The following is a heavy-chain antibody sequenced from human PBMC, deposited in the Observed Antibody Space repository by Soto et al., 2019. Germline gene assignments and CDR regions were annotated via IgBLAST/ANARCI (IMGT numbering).Heavy chain of an antibody. CDR1: GFTFTSYD. CDR3: ARVPFVNFGDSVPFDY. Sequence: ASVKVSSKTSGFTFTSYDINWVRQATGQGLEWMGWVNPNSGNTDYAQKFQGRVTMTRNTSITTAYMELSSLRSEDTAVYYCARVPFVNFGDSVPFDYWGQGTLVTVSS. J-gene: IGHJ4*02. V-gene: IGHV1-8*01. D-gene: IGHD4-17*01. CDR2: VNPNSGNT.